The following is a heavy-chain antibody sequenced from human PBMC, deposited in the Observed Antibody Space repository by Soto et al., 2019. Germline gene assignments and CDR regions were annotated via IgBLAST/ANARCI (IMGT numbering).Heavy chain of an antibody. CDR2: ISSSSSTI. V-gene: IGHV3-48*01. J-gene: IGHJ6*03. CDR1: GFTFSSYS. Sequence: GGSLRLSCAASGFTFSSYSMNWVRQAPGKGLEWVSYISSSSSTIYYADSVKGRFTISRDNAKNSLYLQMNSLRAEDTTVYYCARGLEYDDSGYYYMDVWGKGTTVTVSS. CDR3: ARGLEYDDSGYYYMDV. D-gene: IGHD3-22*01.